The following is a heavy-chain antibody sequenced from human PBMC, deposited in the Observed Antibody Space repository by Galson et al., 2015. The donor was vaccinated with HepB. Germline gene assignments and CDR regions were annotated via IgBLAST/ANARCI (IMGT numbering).Heavy chain of an antibody. D-gene: IGHD3-10*01. CDR2: INAGNGNT. V-gene: IGHV1-3*01. Sequence: SVKVSCKASGYTFTSYAMHWVRQAPGQRLEWMGWINAGNGNTKYSQKFQGRVTITRDTSASTAYMELSSLRSEDTAVYYCARGPEVTMVQGVPSDYWGQGTLVTVSS. J-gene: IGHJ4*02. CDR1: GYTFTSYA. CDR3: ARGPEVTMVQGVPSDY.